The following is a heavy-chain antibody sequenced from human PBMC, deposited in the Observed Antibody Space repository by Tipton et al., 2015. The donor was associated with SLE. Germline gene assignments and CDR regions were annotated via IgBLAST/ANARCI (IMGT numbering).Heavy chain of an antibody. CDR2: VNHRGST. CDR3: ARGGRRGDRRWTS. J-gene: IGHJ4*02. Sequence: TLSLTCAVYGGSFSDYSWSWIRQPPGKELEWIGEVNHRGSTKYKASLKSRVSISVDTKKNQFSLRLSSVTAADTAVYYCARGGRRGDRRWTSWGQGSLVTVYS. CDR1: GGSFSDYS. D-gene: IGHD3-16*01. V-gene: IGHV4-34*01.